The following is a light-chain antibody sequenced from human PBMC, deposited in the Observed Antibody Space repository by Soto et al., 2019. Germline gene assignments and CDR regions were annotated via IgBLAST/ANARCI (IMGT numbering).Light chain of an antibody. CDR3: QTWDTGIV. CDR2: VNNDGSH. CDR1: SGHSSYA. Sequence: QLVLTQSPSASASLGASVNLTCTLSSGHSSYAIAWHQQQPEKGPRYLMKVNNDGSHIKGDGFPDRFSGSSSGADRYLTISSLQSEDEADFYCQTWDTGIVFGGGTKLTVL. J-gene: IGLJ2*01. V-gene: IGLV4-69*01.